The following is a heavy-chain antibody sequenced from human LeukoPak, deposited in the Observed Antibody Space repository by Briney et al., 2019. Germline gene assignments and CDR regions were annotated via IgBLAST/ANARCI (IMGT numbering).Heavy chain of an antibody. Sequence: PSETLSLTCAVYGGSFSGYYWSWIRKSPGKALEWIVELNHSGSTNYTPSLKSRVTISVDTSKNQFSLKLTSVTAANTALYCCARVVASTSIDSWGQGTLVTVSS. CDR1: GGSFSGYY. CDR2: LNHSGST. V-gene: IGHV4-34*01. D-gene: IGHD2-15*01. CDR3: ARVVASTSIDS. J-gene: IGHJ4*02.